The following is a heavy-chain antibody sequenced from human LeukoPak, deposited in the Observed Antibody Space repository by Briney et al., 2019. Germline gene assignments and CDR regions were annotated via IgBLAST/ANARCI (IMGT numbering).Heavy chain of an antibody. CDR3: ARHHITGTYRWFDP. J-gene: IGHJ5*02. D-gene: IGHD1-20*01. CDR1: GFTFSDYY. V-gene: IGHV3-11*01. CDR2: ISSSGSTI. Sequence: PGGSLRLSCAAPGFTFSDYYMSWIRQAPGKGLEWVSYISSSGSTIYYADSAKGRFTISRDNAKNSLYLQMNSLRAEDTAVYYCARHHITGTYRWFDPWGQGTLVTVSS.